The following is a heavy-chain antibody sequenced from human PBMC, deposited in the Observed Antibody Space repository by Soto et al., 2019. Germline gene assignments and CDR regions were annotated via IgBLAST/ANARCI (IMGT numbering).Heavy chain of an antibody. CDR3: ARAHYDFWSGYIRPRFDP. D-gene: IGHD3-3*01. V-gene: IGHV1-8*01. Sequence: ASVKGSCKSSGSTFTSSDISWVIQAPGQGLEWMGWMNPNSGNTGYAQKFQGRVTMTTDTSTSTAYMELRSLRSDDTAVYYCARAHYDFWSGYIRPRFDPWGQGTLVTVSS. CDR1: GSTFTSSD. CDR2: MNPNSGNT. J-gene: IGHJ5*02.